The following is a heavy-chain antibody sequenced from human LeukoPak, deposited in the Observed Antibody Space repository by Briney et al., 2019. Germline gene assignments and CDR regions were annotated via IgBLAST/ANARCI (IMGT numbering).Heavy chain of an antibody. CDR3: ARVVHPYDYESSGLTYDAFDI. CDR1: GYTFTAYA. D-gene: IGHD3-22*01. CDR2: INTNTGNP. Sequence: ASVKVSCKASGYTFTAYAMIWVRQAPGQGLEWLGWINTNTGNPTYAQGFTGRFVFSLDTSVNTAYLQISSLKAEDTAVYYCARVVHPYDYESSGLTYDAFDIWGQGTIVTVSS. V-gene: IGHV7-4-1*02. J-gene: IGHJ3*02.